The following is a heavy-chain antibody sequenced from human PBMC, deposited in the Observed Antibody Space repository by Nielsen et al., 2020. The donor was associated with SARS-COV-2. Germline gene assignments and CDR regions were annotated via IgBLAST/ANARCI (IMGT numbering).Heavy chain of an antibody. CDR1: GDSVSSSSAA. CDR2: TCYRSKWYN. V-gene: IGHV6-1*01. J-gene: IGHJ6*03. CDR3: ARARGAYGDYYYYYYTDV. D-gene: IGHD4-17*01. Sequence: SQTLSLTCAISGDSVSSSSAAWNWIRQSPSRGLEWLGRTCYRSKWYNDYAVSVKSRITINPDTSKNQLSLHLNSVTPEDTAVYYCARARGAYGDYYYYYYTDVWGKGTTVTVSS.